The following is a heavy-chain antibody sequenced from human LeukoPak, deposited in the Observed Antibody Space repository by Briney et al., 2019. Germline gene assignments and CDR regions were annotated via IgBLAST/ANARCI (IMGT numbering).Heavy chain of an antibody. Sequence: PSETLSLTCAVYGGSFSGYSWSWIRQPPGKGLEWIGEINHSGSTNYNPSFKSRVTISVDTSKNQFSLKLRSVTAADTAVYYCARGMVRGVITPGYWGQGTLVTVSS. CDR1: GGSFSGYS. CDR3: ARGMVRGVITPGY. V-gene: IGHV4-34*01. D-gene: IGHD3-10*01. J-gene: IGHJ4*02. CDR2: INHSGST.